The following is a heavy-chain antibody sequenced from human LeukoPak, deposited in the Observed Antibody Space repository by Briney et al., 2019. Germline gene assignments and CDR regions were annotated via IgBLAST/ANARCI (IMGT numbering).Heavy chain of an antibody. D-gene: IGHD2-2*01. CDR2: IYTSGST. V-gene: IGHV4-61*02. Sequence: SQTLSLTCTVSGGAISSGSYYWSWIRQPAGKGLEWIGRIYTSGSTNYNPSLKSRVTISVDTSKNQFSLKLSSVTAADTAVYYCAREGKKYCSSTSCNWGQGTLVTVSS. CDR3: AREGKKYCSSTSCN. CDR1: GGAISSGSYY. J-gene: IGHJ4*02.